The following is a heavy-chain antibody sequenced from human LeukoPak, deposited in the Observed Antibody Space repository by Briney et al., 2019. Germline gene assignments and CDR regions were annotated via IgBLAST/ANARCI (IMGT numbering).Heavy chain of an antibody. Sequence: SETLSLTCSVSGGSISGYYWSWIRQPAGKGLEYLGRIFTSGSTNYNPSLKSRLTLSVATSKNQFSLKLSSVTAADTAVYYCARVHSSGWYFDSWGQGTLVTVSS. D-gene: IGHD6-19*01. CDR2: IFTSGST. V-gene: IGHV4-4*07. J-gene: IGHJ4*02. CDR3: ARVHSSGWYFDS. CDR1: GGSISGYY.